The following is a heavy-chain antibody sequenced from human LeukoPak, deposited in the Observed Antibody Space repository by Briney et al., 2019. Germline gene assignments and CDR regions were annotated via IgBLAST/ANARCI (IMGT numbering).Heavy chain of an antibody. CDR2: IYTSGST. D-gene: IGHD6-19*01. Sequence: SETLPLPCTVSGGSISSYYWSWIRQPAGKGLEWIGRIYTSGSTNYNPSLKSRVTISVDKSKNQFSLKLSSVTAADTAVYYCARVAGTPHYFDYWGQGTLVTVSS. CDR3: ARVAGTPHYFDY. J-gene: IGHJ4*03. CDR1: GGSISSYY. V-gene: IGHV4-4*07.